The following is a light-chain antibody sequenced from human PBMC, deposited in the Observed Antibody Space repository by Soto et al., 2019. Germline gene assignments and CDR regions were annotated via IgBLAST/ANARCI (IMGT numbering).Light chain of an antibody. CDR1: QSVSSNY. Sequence: ESVLTQSPGTLSLSPVERATLSCSSSQSVSSNYLAWYQQKPGQAPRLLIYGASSRATGIPDRFSGSGSGTDFTLTISRLEPEDFAVYYCQQYGSSPWTFGQGTKVDIK. CDR2: GAS. V-gene: IGKV3-20*01. CDR3: QQYGSSPWT. J-gene: IGKJ1*01.